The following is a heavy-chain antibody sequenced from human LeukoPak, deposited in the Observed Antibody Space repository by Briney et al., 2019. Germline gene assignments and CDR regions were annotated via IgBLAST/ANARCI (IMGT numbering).Heavy chain of an antibody. D-gene: IGHD3-10*01. J-gene: IGHJ4*02. V-gene: IGHV3-33*03. CDR2: IWYDGSNK. CDR3: AKDRARYYYGSGSYDY. CDR1: GFTFSSYG. Sequence: PGRSLRLSCAASGFTFSSYGMHWVRQAPGKGLEWVAVIWYDGSNKYYADSVKGRFTSSRDNSKNTLYLQMDSLRAEDTAVYYCAKDRARYYYGSGSYDYWGQGTLVTVSS.